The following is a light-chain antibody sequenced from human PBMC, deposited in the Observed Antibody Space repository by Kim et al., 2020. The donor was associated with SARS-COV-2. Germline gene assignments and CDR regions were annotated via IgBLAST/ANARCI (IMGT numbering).Light chain of an antibody. V-gene: IGLV1-51*01. CDR1: SSNIGSNS. Sequence: SVLTQPPSVSAAPGQKVTIFCSGSSSNIGSNSVSWYQQFPGTAPKLLIYDNDKRPSGIPDRFSGSKSGTSATLGITGLQTGDEADYYCGTWDNSLSVYVVFGGGTKLTVL. J-gene: IGLJ2*01. CDR3: GTWDNSLSVYVV. CDR2: DND.